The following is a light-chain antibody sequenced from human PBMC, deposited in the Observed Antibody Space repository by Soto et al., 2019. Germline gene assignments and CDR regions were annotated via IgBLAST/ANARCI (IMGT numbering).Light chain of an antibody. J-gene: IGKJ1*01. CDR1: QGLSSY. CDR2: KAS. V-gene: IGKV1-5*03. CDR3: QQYNSYSPT. Sequence: DIQMTQSPSSVSASVGDRVTITCRASQGLSSYLAWYQQKPGKAPNLLIYKASRLESGVPSRFSGSGSETEFTLTISGLQPGDSATYYCQQYNSYSPTFGQGTKVEVK.